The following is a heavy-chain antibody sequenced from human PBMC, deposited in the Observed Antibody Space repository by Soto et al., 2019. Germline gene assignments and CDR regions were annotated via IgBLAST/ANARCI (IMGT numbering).Heavy chain of an antibody. Sequence: QVQLVESGGGVVQPRRSLRLSCAASGFTFSSYGMHWVRQAPGKGLEWVAVISYDGSNKYYADSVKGRFTISRDNSKNTLYLQMNSLRAEDTAVYYCAKDHAGVVAATKDAFDIWGQGTMVTVSS. D-gene: IGHD2-15*01. CDR2: ISYDGSNK. CDR3: AKDHAGVVAATKDAFDI. CDR1: GFTFSSYG. J-gene: IGHJ3*02. V-gene: IGHV3-30*18.